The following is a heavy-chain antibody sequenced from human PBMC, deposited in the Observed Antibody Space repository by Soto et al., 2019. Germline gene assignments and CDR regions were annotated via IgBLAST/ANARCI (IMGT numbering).Heavy chain of an antibody. CDR3: ARERSSDWTTGAYYFDY. J-gene: IGHJ4*02. Sequence: GGSLRLSCAASGFTFSSFAMSWVRQAPGEGLEWVASITSSSGSIYYADSMKGRIIVSRDSAKKALFLQMNRLRVEDTAVYYCARERSSDWTTGAYYFDYWGQGTLVTVSS. CDR2: ITSSSGSI. CDR1: GFTFSSFA. D-gene: IGHD6-25*01. V-gene: IGHV3-21*01.